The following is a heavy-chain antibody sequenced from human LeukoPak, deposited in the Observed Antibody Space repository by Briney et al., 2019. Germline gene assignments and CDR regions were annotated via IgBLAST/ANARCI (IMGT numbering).Heavy chain of an antibody. CDR1: GFTFDNYA. D-gene: IGHD3-10*01. J-gene: IGHJ6*02. V-gene: IGHV3-23*01. CDR2: ISGSGGRT. CDR3: AKAHYYGSYYGMDV. Sequence: PGGSLRLSCAASGFTFDNYAMSWVRQAPGKGLEWVSGISGSGGRTYYADSVKGRFTISRDNSKNTLYLQMNSLRAEDTAVYYCAKAHYYGSYYGMDVWGQGTTVTVSS.